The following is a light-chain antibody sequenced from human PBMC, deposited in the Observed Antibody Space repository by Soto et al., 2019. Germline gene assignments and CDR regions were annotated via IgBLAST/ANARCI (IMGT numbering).Light chain of an antibody. CDR1: QGINSW. Sequence: DIQMTQSPSSVSASVGDRVTMTCRASQGINSWLAWYQQKPGKAPKLLIYAASNLQSGVPSRFSGSGSGTDFTLTISSLQSEDFATYYCQQANSFPWTFGQGTKVDIK. CDR2: AAS. CDR3: QQANSFPWT. V-gene: IGKV1-12*01. J-gene: IGKJ1*01.